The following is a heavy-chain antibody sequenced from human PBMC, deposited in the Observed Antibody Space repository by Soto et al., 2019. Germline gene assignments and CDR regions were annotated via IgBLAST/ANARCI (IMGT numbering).Heavy chain of an antibody. V-gene: IGHV1-69*01. CDR1: GGTFTKYA. CDR2: PVPRPGPT. J-gene: IGHJ3*01. CDR3: ASGVGCRGGSRVCTDYAFDV. Sequence: QVQLVQSGATVRKPGSSVKVSCKASGGTFTKYAITWVRQAPRQGLEWMGGPVPRPGPTNYAQKFRGRVTISADDSTSTAYLEQSSLRSEDTAVYYCASGVGCRGGSRVCTDYAFDVWGPGTMVIVAS. D-gene: IGHD2-2*01.